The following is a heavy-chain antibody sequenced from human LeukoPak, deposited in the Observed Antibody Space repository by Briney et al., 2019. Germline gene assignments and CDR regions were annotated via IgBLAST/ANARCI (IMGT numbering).Heavy chain of an antibody. CDR2: INHSGST. CDR3: ARLMHSSSDAFDI. D-gene: IGHD6-19*01. CDR1: GGSFSGYY. V-gene: IGHV4-34*01. Sequence: KPSETLSLTCAVYGGSFSGYYWSWIRQPPGKGLEWIGEINHSGSTNYNPSLKSRVTISVDTSKNQFSLKLSSVTAADTAVYYCARLMHSSSDAFDIWGQGTMVTVSS. J-gene: IGHJ3*02.